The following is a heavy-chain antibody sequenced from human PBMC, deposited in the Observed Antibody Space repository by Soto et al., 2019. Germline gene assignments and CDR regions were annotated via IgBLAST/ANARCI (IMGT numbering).Heavy chain of an antibody. CDR1: GGSFTGDY. CDR3: ARDLPPYGGRRSPPTGSFED. J-gene: IGHJ4*02. CDR2: VFGNGAGTP. V-gene: IGHV4-4*07. Sequence: QVQLQESGPGLVRSSETLSLTCSVSGGSFTGDYWSWIRQPAGKGLQWIGRVFGNGAGTPIYNSLLKSRARMSSDPSKRQCSLTLTSVTAADTAVYYCARDLPPYGGRRSPPTGSFEDWGQGIMVTVSS. D-gene: IGHD2-15*01.